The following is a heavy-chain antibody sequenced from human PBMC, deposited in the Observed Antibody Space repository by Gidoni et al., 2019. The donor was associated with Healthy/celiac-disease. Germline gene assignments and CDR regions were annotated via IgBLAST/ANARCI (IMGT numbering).Heavy chain of an antibody. CDR1: GFTVSSYS. D-gene: IGHD1-26*01. J-gene: IGHJ4*02. Sequence: EVQLVESEGGLIQPGGSMRLSCAASGFTVSSYSMNWGRQAPGKGLEWVSYISSSSSTISYADSVNCRFTISRDHAKNSLYLQMNSLRDEDTSVYYCARDTRIVGRYSFDSLGQVTLVTVSS. V-gene: IGHV3-48*02. CDR3: ARDTRIVGRYSFDS. CDR2: ISSSSSTI.